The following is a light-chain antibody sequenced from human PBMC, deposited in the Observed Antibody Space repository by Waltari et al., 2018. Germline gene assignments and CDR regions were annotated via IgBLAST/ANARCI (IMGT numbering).Light chain of an antibody. V-gene: IGKV3-20*01. CDR3: QNHERLPAT. CDR2: AAS. Sequence: EVVLTQSPGTLSLSPGERATLPCRASQSIGKYLVWYQQRPGQAPRLLIYAASTRAPGIPDRFSGSGYGTDFSLTISRLEPEDFAVYYCQNHERLPATFGQGTKVEIK. J-gene: IGKJ1*01. CDR1: QSIGKY.